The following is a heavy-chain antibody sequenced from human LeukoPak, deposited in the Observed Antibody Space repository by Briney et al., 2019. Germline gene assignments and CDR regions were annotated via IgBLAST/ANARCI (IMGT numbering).Heavy chain of an antibody. V-gene: IGHV1-2*04. CDR2: INPNSGGT. CDR3: ARMMYSRGGYYFDY. Sequence: ASVKVSCKASGYTFTGYDMHWVRQAPGQGLEWMGWINPNSGGTNYAQKFQGWVTMTRDTSISTAYMELSRLRSDDTAVYYCARMMYSRGGYYFDYWGQGTLVTVSS. CDR1: GYTFTGYD. J-gene: IGHJ4*02. D-gene: IGHD6-13*01.